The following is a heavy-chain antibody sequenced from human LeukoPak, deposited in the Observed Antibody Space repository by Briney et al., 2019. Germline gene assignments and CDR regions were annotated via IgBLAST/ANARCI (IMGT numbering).Heavy chain of an antibody. CDR2: INPNSGGT. J-gene: IGHJ5*02. CDR1: GYTFTGYY. CDR3: ARHDSSGYYLGWFDP. D-gene: IGHD3-22*01. Sequence: ASVKVSCKASGYTFTGYYMHWVRQAPGQGLEWMGWINPNSGGTNYAQKFQGRVTMTRDTSISTAYMELSRLRSDDTAVYYCARHDSSGYYLGWFDPWGQGTLVTVSS. V-gene: IGHV1-2*02.